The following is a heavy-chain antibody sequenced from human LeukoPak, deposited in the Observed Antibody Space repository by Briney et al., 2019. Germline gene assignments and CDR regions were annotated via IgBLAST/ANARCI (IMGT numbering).Heavy chain of an antibody. CDR1: GGSLSGYY. CDR2: INRSGST. CDR3: ARVGGSGYLDY. V-gene: IGHV4-34*01. D-gene: IGHD3-22*01. J-gene: IGHJ4*02. Sequence: PSETLSLTCAVYGGSLSGYYWSWIRQAPGKGLEWIGEINHKGLEWIGEINRSGSTNYNPSLKSRVTISGDTSENWLSLRLTSVTAADTAVYYCARVGGSGYLDYWGQGTLVTVSS.